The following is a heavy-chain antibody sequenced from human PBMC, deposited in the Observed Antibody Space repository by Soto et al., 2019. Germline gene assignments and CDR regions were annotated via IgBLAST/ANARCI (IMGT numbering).Heavy chain of an antibody. V-gene: IGHV1-69*12. CDR3: ATMKGGSQYYYYGMDV. Sequence: QVQLVQSGAEVKKPGSSVKVCCKASGGTFSSYAISWVRQAPGQGLEWMGGIIPMFGTADYAQKFQGRVTITADESTSTAYMELSSLRSDDTAVYYCATMKGGSQYYYYGMDVWGQGTTVTVSS. CDR1: GGTFSSYA. J-gene: IGHJ6*02. CDR2: IIPMFGTA. D-gene: IGHD3-10*01.